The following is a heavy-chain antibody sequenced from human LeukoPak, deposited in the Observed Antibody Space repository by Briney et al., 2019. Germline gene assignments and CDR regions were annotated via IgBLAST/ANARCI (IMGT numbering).Heavy chain of an antibody. CDR3: ARGSSGWYVKPGHYYYYYMAG. J-gene: IGHJ6*03. Sequence: SETLSLTCAVYGGSFSGYYWSWIRQPPGKGLEWLGEINHSGSTNYNPSLKSRVTISVDTSKNQFSLKLSSVTAADTAVYYCARGSSGWYVKPGHYYYYYMAGCDKGTTVTVSS. CDR2: INHSGST. D-gene: IGHD6-19*01. V-gene: IGHV4-34*01. CDR1: GGSFSGYY.